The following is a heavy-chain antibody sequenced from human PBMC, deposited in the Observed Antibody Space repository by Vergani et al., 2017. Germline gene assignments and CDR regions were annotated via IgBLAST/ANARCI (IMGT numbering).Heavy chain of an antibody. Sequence: QVQLQQWGAGLLKPSETLSLTCAVYGGSFSGYYWSWIRQPPGKGLEWIGEINHSGSTNYNPSLKSRVTISVDTSKNQFSLKLISVTAADAAVYYCARERVRGVHYYYYYGMDVWGQGTTVTVSS. CDR2: INHSGST. D-gene: IGHD3-10*01. J-gene: IGHJ6*02. CDR3: ARERVRGVHYYYYYGMDV. V-gene: IGHV4-34*01. CDR1: GGSFSGYY.